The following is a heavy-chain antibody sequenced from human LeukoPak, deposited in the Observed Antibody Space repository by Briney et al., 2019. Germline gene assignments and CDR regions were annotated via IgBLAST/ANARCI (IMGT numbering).Heavy chain of an antibody. CDR3: TRDMRDATQV. Sequence: GGSLRLSCAASGFTVSSNYMSWVRQAPGKGLEWVSVFYSDQNTYYADSVKGRFIISRDNSKNTLYLQMNSLRAEDTAVYYCTRDMRDATQVWGQGTLVTVSS. CDR1: GFTVSSNY. CDR2: FYSDQNT. D-gene: IGHD2-2*01. V-gene: IGHV3-66*01. J-gene: IGHJ4*02.